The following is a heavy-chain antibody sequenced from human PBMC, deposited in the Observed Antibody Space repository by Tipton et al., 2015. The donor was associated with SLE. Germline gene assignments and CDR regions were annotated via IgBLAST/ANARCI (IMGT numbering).Heavy chain of an antibody. CDR3: ATSVDTAMSPDAFDI. Sequence: SLRLSCAASGFTFSSYSMNWVRQAPGKGLEWVSSISSSSSYIYYADSVKGRFTISRDNAKNSLYLQMNSLRAEDTAVYYCATSVDTAMSPDAFDIWGQGTMVTVSS. D-gene: IGHD5-18*01. V-gene: IGHV3-21*01. J-gene: IGHJ3*02. CDR2: ISSSSSYI. CDR1: GFTFSSYS.